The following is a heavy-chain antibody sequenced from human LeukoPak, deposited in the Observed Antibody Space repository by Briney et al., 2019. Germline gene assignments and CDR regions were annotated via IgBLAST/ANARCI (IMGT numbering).Heavy chain of an antibody. Sequence: PSETLSLTCTVSGDSISGFYWSWIRRPAGKGLQWIGRISTSGSTNYNPSLKSRVTMSVDRSTNESSLTVRSVTAADTALYYCARGLPSYGDYVDYYFYMDVWGKGTTVTVSS. J-gene: IGHJ6*03. D-gene: IGHD4-17*01. CDR2: ISTSGST. V-gene: IGHV4-4*07. CDR1: GDSISGFY. CDR3: ARGLPSYGDYVDYYFYMDV.